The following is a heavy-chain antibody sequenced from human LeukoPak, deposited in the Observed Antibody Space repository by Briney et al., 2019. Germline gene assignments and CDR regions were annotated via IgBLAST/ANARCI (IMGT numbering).Heavy chain of an antibody. J-gene: IGHJ5*02. CDR2: IIPILGIA. CDR3: ARETYSSSTPRKNWFDP. V-gene: IGHV1-69*04. Sequence: SVKVSCKASGGTFSSYAISWVRQAPGQGLEWMGRIIPILGIANYAQKFQGRVTITADNSTSTAYMELSSLRSEDTAVYYCARETYSSSTPRKNWFDPWGQGTLVTVSS. CDR1: GGTFSSYA. D-gene: IGHD6-6*01.